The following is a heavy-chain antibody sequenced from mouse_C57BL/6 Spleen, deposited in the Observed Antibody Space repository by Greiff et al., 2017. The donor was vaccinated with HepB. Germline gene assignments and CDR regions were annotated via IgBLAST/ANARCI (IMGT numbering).Heavy chain of an antibody. CDR1: GFTFSSYG. V-gene: IGHV5-6*01. CDR3: ARHIQDYAMDY. CDR2: ISSGGSYT. Sequence: EVMLVESGGDLVKPGGSLKLPCAASGFTFSSYGMSWVRQTPDKRLEWVATISSGGSYTYYPDSVKGRVTISRDNAKNTLYLQMSSLKSEDTAMYYCARHIQDYAMDYWGQGTSVTVAS. J-gene: IGHJ4*01.